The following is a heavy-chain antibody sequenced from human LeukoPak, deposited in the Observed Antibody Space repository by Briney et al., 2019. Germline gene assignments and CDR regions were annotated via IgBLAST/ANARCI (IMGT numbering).Heavy chain of an antibody. CDR3: AKDYGSIETSSGWSITYYYYYYYMDV. J-gene: IGHJ6*03. CDR2: IRYDGSNK. CDR1: GFTFSSYG. Sequence: GGSLRLSCAASGFTFSSYGMHWVRQAPGKGLEWVAFIRYDGSNKYYADSVKGRFTISRDNSKNTLYLQMNSPRAEDTAVYYCAKDYGSIETSSGWSITYYYYYYYMDVWGKGTTVTVSS. V-gene: IGHV3-30*02. D-gene: IGHD6-19*01.